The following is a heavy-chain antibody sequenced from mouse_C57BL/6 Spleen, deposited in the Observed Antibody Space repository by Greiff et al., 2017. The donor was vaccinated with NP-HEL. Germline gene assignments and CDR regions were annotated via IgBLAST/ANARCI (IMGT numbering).Heavy chain of an antibody. J-gene: IGHJ4*01. D-gene: IGHD1-1*01. CDR2: IYPGDGDT. CDR3: ARSAVVAPDYAMDY. Sequence: QVQLQQSGPELVKPGASVKISCKASGYAFSSSWMNWVKQRPGKGLEWIGRIYPGDGDTNYNGKFKGKATLTADKSSSTAYMQLSSLTSEDSAVYIGARSAVVAPDYAMDYWGQGTSVTVSS. V-gene: IGHV1-82*01. CDR1: GYAFSSSW.